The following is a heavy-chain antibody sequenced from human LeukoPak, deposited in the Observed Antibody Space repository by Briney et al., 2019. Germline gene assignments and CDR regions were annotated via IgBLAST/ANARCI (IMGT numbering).Heavy chain of an antibody. Sequence: GGSLRLSCAASGFTFSNYAMNWVRQAPGKELEWVSSIIGTGGATYYADSVKGRFTISRDNSKNTLYLQANSLRAEDTAIYYCARRFLEWYSHFDYWGQGALVTVSS. CDR2: IIGTGGAT. CDR3: ARRFLEWYSHFDY. CDR1: GFTFSNYA. V-gene: IGHV3-23*01. J-gene: IGHJ4*02. D-gene: IGHD3-3*01.